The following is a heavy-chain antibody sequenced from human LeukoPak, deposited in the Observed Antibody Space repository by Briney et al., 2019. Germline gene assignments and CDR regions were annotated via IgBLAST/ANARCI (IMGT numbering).Heavy chain of an antibody. CDR1: GDSVSRSDSY. V-gene: IGHV4-39*01. D-gene: IGHD3-22*01. CDR3: ARRPYYEGSVYWK. J-gene: IGHJ1*01. Sequence: KPSETLSLTCSVSGDSVSRSDSYWDWIRQPPGKGLEWIGTIYYSGRTYYSPSLKSRVTMSVDPSNNQFSLNLRSVTAADTALYYCARRPYYEGSVYWKGGKGTLLSVPS. CDR2: IYYSGRT.